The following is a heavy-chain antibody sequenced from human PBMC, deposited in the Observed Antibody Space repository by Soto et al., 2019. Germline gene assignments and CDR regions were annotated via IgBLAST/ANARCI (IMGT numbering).Heavy chain of an antibody. CDR1: GGSISSGGYY. Sequence: SETLSLTCTVSGGSISSGGYYWSWIRQHPGKGLEWIGYIYYSGSTYYNPSLKSRVTISVDTSKNQFSLKLSSVTAADTAVYYCARGGSGFFLLHLLYGMDVWGQGTTVTVS. D-gene: IGHD3-22*01. CDR2: IYYSGST. J-gene: IGHJ6*02. V-gene: IGHV4-31*03. CDR3: ARGGSGFFLLHLLYGMDV.